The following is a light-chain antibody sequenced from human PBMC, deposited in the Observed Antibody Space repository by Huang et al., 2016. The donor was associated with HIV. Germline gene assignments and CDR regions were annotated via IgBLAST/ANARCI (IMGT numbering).Light chain of an antibody. CDR2: AAS. V-gene: IGKV1-6*01. J-gene: IGKJ1*01. Sequence: AIQMTQSPSSLSASIGDRVNITCRASQGIRNDLGWYQQKPGKAPKLLIYAASSLQSGVPSRFSGSGSGTDFTLTISSLQPEDFATYYCLQDYNYPRTFGQGTKVEIK. CDR1: QGIRND. CDR3: LQDYNYPRT.